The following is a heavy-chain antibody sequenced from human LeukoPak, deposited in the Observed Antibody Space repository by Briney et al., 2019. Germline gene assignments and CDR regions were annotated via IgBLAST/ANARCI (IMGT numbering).Heavy chain of an antibody. CDR1: GFSFSNYG. Sequence: GGSLRLSCAASGFSFSNYGMDWVRQAPGKGLEWVSSISTSSSYIFYADSVKGRFTISRDNAKNSPYLQMDGLRAEDTAVYFCVRNRYGYGSGGYFPEHFHHWGQGTLVNVAS. CDR3: VRNRYGYGSGGYFPEHFHH. D-gene: IGHD3-22*01. CDR2: ISTSSSYI. J-gene: IGHJ1*01. V-gene: IGHV3-21*01.